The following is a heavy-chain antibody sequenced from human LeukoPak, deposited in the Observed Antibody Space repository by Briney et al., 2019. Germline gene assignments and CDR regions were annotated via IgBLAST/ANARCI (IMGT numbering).Heavy chain of an antibody. CDR3: ARVVPPYNWFDP. CDR2: INPSGGST. CDR1: GYTFTSYY. D-gene: IGHD4/OR15-4a*01. Sequence: ASVKVSCKASGYTFTSYYMHWVRQAPGQGLEWMGIINPSGGSTSYAQKFQGRVTMTRDTSTSTVYMELSSLSSEDTAVYYCARVVPPYNWFDPWGQGTLVTVSS. J-gene: IGHJ5*02. V-gene: IGHV1-46*01.